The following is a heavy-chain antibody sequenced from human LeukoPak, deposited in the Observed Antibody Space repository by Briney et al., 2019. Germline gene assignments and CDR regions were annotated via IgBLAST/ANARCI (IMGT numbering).Heavy chain of an antibody. J-gene: IGHJ4*02. D-gene: IGHD5-18*01. CDR3: ARIGYTYGSFDY. CDR1: GGSVYSGSYY. Sequence: PSETLSLTCTASGGSVYSGSYYWSWIRQPPGKGLEWIGYIYYTGSTNYNPSLESRVTISVDTSKNQFSLKLSSVTAADTAVYYCARIGYTYGSFDYWGQGTLVTVSS. V-gene: IGHV4-61*01. CDR2: IYYTGST.